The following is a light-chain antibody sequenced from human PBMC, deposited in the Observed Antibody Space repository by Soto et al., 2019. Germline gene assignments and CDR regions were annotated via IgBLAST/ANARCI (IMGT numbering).Light chain of an antibody. V-gene: IGLV2-14*01. Sequence: QSALTQPASVYGSPGQSITISCTGTSSDVGGSNYVSWYQQHPGKAPKLMIYDVSNRPSGVSNRFSGSKSGNTASLTISGLQAEDEADYYCSSYTSSNTLVFGGGTKLTVL. CDR1: SSDVGGSNY. CDR2: DVS. CDR3: SSYTSSNTLV. J-gene: IGLJ2*01.